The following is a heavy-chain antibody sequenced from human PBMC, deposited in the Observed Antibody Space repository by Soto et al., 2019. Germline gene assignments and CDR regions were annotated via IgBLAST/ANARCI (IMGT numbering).Heavy chain of an antibody. CDR3: ARELRGGGQVGYYDFWSGYSIDY. Sequence: QVQLVQSGAEVKKPGSSVKVSCKASGGTFSSYAISWVRQAPGQGLEWMGGIIPNSGGTNYAQKFQGRVTMTRDTSISAAYMGVGRLRSEDTAVYYCARELRGGGQVGYYDFWSGYSIDYWGQGTLVTVSS. V-gene: IGHV1-2*02. D-gene: IGHD3-3*01. CDR1: GGTFSSYA. J-gene: IGHJ4*02. CDR2: IIPNSGGT.